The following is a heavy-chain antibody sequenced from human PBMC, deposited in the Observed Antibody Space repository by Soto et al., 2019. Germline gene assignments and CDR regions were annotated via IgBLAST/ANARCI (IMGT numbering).Heavy chain of an antibody. J-gene: IGHJ5*02. CDR1: GGSISSYY. CDR3: ARHVSGDYWFDP. D-gene: IGHD4-17*01. CDR2: IYYSGST. Sequence: SETLSLTCTVSGGSISSYYWSWIRQPPGKGLEWIGYIYYSGSTNYNPSLKSRVTISVDTSKNQFSLKLSSVTAADTAVYYCARHVSGDYWFDPWGQGTLVTVSS. V-gene: IGHV4-59*01.